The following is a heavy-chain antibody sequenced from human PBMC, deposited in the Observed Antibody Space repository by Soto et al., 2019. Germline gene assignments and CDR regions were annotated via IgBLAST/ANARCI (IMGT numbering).Heavy chain of an antibody. D-gene: IGHD3-22*01. CDR1: GFTFSDYG. V-gene: IGHV3-30*18. CDR2: ISNDGSKK. Sequence: GGSLRLSCPASGFTFSDYGMHWVRQALGMGLEWVAAISNDGSKKVYADPVKGRFTISRDKNTVYLQMNSLRAEDTAVYYCAKRGNYDTSGYYYYFDYWGQGTLVTVSS. J-gene: IGHJ4*02. CDR3: AKRGNYDTSGYYYYFDY.